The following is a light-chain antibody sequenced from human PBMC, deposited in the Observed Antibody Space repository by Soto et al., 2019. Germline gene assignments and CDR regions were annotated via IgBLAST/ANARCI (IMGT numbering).Light chain of an antibody. J-gene: IGKJ2*01. V-gene: IGKV3-11*01. Sequence: DIVLTQSPATLSLSPGERATLSCRASQSVVNQLAWYQQKPGQAPRLLIYDASHRATGIPARFSGSGSGTDFTLTISSLEPEDFAIYYCQQRRNWPPMYTFGQGTKLEIK. CDR1: QSVVNQ. CDR2: DAS. CDR3: QQRRNWPPMYT.